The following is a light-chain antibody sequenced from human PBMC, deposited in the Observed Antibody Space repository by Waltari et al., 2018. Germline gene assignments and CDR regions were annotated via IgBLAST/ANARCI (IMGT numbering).Light chain of an antibody. CDR3: SSYTSSNTWV. Sequence: QSALTQPASVSGSPGQSITISCIGTSSDIGGYNYVSWYQQHPGKAPKVMIYDVTKSPSGVSNRFSGSKSGSTASLTISGLQAEDEADYYCSSYTSSNTWVFGGGTKLTV. V-gene: IGLV2-14*01. J-gene: IGLJ3*02. CDR1: SSDIGGYNY. CDR2: DVT.